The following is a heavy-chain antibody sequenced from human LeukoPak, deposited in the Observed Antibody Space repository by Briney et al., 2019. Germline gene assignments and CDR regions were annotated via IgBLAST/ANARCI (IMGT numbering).Heavy chain of an antibody. CDR1: GFNFANHA. CDR3: VWQSSGLI. V-gene: IGHV3-23*01. D-gene: IGHD3-22*01. CDR2: ISGGGDVT. Sequence: GGSLRLSCAASGFNFANHAMSWVRQTAGKGLEWVSAISGGGDVTYYADSVKGRFTISRDNSKDTLFLQMNSLRVEDTAVYYCVWQSSGLIWGQGTMVTVSS. J-gene: IGHJ3*02.